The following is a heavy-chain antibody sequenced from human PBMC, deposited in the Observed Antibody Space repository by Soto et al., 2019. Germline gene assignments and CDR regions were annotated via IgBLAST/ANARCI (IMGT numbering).Heavy chain of an antibody. CDR1: GFTFSSYA. D-gene: IGHD2-15*01. V-gene: IGHV3-23*01. Sequence: EVQLLESGGGLVQPGGSLRLSCAASGFTFSSYAMSWVRQAPGKGLEWVSAISGSGGSTYYADSVKGRFTISRDNSKNTRYLQMNSLRAEDTAVYYCAKANLMYCSGGSCYSAFDYWGQGTLVTVSS. CDR3: AKANLMYCSGGSCYSAFDY. CDR2: ISGSGGST. J-gene: IGHJ4*02.